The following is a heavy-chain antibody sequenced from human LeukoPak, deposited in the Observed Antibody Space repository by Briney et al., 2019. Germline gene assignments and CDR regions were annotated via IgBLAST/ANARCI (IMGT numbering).Heavy chain of an antibody. CDR1: GFSFSNDW. V-gene: IGHV3-7*01. CDR3: ARDHAYRTDY. CDR2: INQDESKK. J-gene: IGHJ4*02. D-gene: IGHD2-2*01. Sequence: GGSLRLSCAASGFSFSNDWMCWVRQAPGKGLEWVANINQDESKKYYVDSVKGRFTISRDNAKHSLYLQMSSLRAEDTAVYYCARDHAYRTDYWGQGTLVTVSS.